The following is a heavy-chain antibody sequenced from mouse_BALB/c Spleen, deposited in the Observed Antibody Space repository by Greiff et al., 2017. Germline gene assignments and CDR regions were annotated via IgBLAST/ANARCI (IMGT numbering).Heavy chain of an antibody. J-gene: IGHJ4*01. Sequence: VQLQQSGPGLVKPSQSLSLTCTVTGYSITSDYAWNWIRQFPGNKLEWMGYISYSGSTSYNPSLKSRISITRDTSKNQFFLQLNSVTTEDTATYYCAKASSHYYAMDYWGQGTSVTVSS. CDR2: ISYSGST. D-gene: IGHD6-1*01. V-gene: IGHV3-2*02. CDR1: GYSITSDYA. CDR3: AKASSHYYAMDY.